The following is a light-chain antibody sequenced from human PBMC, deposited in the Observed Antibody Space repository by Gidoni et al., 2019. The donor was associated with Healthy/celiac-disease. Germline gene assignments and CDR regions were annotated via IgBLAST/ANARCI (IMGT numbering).Light chain of an antibody. Sequence: DIQMTQSPSSVSASVGDRVTITCRASQGISTCLAWYQQKPGKVPKLLIYAASTLQSGVPSRFSGSGSGTDFTLTISSLQPEDVATYYCQQSNSAPFTFGPGTKVDIK. CDR2: AAS. CDR1: QGISTC. V-gene: IGKV1-27*01. CDR3: QQSNSAPFT. J-gene: IGKJ3*01.